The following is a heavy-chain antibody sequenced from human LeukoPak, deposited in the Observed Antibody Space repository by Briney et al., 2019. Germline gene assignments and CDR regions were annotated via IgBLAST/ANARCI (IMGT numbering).Heavy chain of an antibody. CDR1: GYTFTSFG. CDR2: ISAYNGNT. CDR3: AARSIVGANFDY. D-gene: IGHD1-26*01. Sequence: ASVKVSCKASGYTFTSFGISWVREAPGQGLEWMGWISAYNGNTNYAQKLQGRVTMTTDTSTSTAYMELRILRSDDTAVYYCAARSIVGANFDYWGQGTLVTVSS. V-gene: IGHV1-18*01. J-gene: IGHJ4*02.